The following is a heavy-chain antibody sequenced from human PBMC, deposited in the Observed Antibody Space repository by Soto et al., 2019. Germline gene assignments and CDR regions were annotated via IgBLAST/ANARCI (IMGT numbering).Heavy chain of an antibody. D-gene: IGHD3-22*01. CDR3: VRDRALDSSGHWFDT. CDR1: GGSISSFY. CDR2: IYSGGRN. J-gene: IGHJ5*02. Sequence: TSETLSLTCTVSGGSISSFYWSWIRQPAGKGLEWIGRIYSGGRNNYNPSLKSRVTMSVDTSKNQFSLNLTSVTAADTAIYYCVRDRALDSSGHWFDTWGQGTLVTV. V-gene: IGHV4-4*07.